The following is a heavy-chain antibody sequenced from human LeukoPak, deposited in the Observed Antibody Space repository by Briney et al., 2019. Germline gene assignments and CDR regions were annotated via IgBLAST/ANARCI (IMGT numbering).Heavy chain of an antibody. Sequence: PGGSLRLSCEVSGFTFSNSAMSWVRQAPGKGLEWVSTISNSGDATYYADSVKGRFTISRDNSKNTLYLQMNSLRAEDTAVYYCAKAPPYKKYFDYWGQGTLVTVSS. V-gene: IGHV3-23*01. D-gene: IGHD1-1*01. CDR3: AKAPPYKKYFDY. CDR1: GFTFSNSA. J-gene: IGHJ4*02. CDR2: ISNSGDAT.